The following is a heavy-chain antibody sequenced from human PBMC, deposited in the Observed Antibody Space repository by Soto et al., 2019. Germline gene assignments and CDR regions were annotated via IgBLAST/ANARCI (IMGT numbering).Heavy chain of an antibody. CDR3: ARVGDVGYSYANHFDY. D-gene: IGHD5-18*01. CDR2: INPRSGGT. CDR1: GYTFTSHH. J-gene: IGHJ4*02. Sequence: ASVKVSCKASGYTFTSHHMHWVRQVPGEGLDWMGMINPRSGGTNSPQKFQGRVTMTRDTSTSTVYMELSSLRSEDTAMYYCARVGDVGYSYANHFDYWGQGTLVNVSS. V-gene: IGHV1-46*01.